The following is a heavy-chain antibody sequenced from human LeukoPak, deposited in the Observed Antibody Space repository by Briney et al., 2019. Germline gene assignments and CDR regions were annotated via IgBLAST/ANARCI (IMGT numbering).Heavy chain of an antibody. J-gene: IGHJ6*03. CDR2: INWSGSSI. V-gene: IGHV3-20*01. D-gene: IGHD3-22*01. CDR1: GFALDGHG. CDR3: ARHSGPGYYNYFMDV. Sequence: GGSLRLSCAGSGFALDGHGMSWVRQTPGRGLEWVSGINWSGSSIAYEVSVKGRFTISRDNANNVLYLQMNNLRVEDTAFYHCARHSGPGYYNYFMDVWGKGTTVTIS.